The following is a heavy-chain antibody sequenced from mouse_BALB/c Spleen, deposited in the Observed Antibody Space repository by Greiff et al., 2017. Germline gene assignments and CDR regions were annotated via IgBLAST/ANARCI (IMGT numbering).Heavy chain of an antibody. V-gene: IGHV14-3*02. CDR2: IDPANGNT. CDR3: ARDENYDYAMDY. J-gene: IGHJ4*01. CDR1: GFNIKDTY. Sequence: EVQLVESGAELVKPGASVKLSCTASGFNIKDTYMHWVKQRPEQGLEWIGRIDPANGNTKYDPKFQGKATITADTSSNSAYLQLSSLTSEDTAVYYCARDENYDYAMDYWGQGTSVTVSA. D-gene: IGHD1-1*02.